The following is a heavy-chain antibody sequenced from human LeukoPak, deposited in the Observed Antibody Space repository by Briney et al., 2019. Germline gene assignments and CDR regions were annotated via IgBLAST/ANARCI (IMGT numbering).Heavy chain of an antibody. CDR1: GNSLTSCW. V-gene: IGHV5-51*01. Sequence: PGESMQISCPCSGNSLTSCWIGWGRQMPGKGLEWMGIIYPGDSDTRYSPSFQGQVTISADQYISTAYLQWSSLKASDTAMYYCARLRSHYFDLWPQRTLVTVSS. J-gene: IGHJ4*02. CDR2: IYPGDSDT. CDR3: ARLRSHYFDL.